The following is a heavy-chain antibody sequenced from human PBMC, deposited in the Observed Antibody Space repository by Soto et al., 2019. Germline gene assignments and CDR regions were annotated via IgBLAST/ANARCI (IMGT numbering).Heavy chain of an antibody. CDR3: ARGGGSGFYYYYYGMDV. V-gene: IGHV4-34*01. CDR2: INHSGST. J-gene: IGHJ6*02. CDR1: GGSFSGYY. Sequence: SETLSLTCAVYGGSFSGYYWSWIRQLPGKGLEWIGEINHSGSTNYNPSLKSRVTISIDTSKNQFSLKLSSVTAADTAVYYCARGGGSGFYYYYYGMDVWGQGTTVTVS. D-gene: IGHD3-10*01.